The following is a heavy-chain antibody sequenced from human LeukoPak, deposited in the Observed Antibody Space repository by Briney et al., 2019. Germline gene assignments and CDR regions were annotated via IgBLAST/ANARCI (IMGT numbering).Heavy chain of an antibody. CDR3: ARERYSGSSPYFDY. J-gene: IGHJ4*02. D-gene: IGHD1-26*01. V-gene: IGHV3-30-3*01. CDR1: AFTFSSYA. CDR2: ISYDGSNK. Sequence: GGSLRLSCAASAFTFSSYAMHWVRQAPGKGLEWVAVISYDGSNKYYADSVKGRFTISRDNSKNTLYLQMNSLRAEDTAVYYCARERYSGSSPYFDYWGQGTLVTVSS.